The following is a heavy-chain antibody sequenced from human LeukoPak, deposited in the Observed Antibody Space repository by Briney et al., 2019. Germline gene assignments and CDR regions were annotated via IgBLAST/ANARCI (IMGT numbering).Heavy chain of an antibody. CDR1: GGTFSSYA. V-gene: IGHV1-69*06. Sequence: SVKVSCKASGGTFSSYAISWVRQAPGQGLEGMGGIIPIFGTANYAQKFQGRVTITADKSTSTAYMELSSLRSEDTAVYYCARGSSGWVFYYYYYMDVWGKGTTVTVSS. J-gene: IGHJ6*03. CDR2: IIPIFGTA. D-gene: IGHD6-19*01. CDR3: ARGSSGWVFYYYYYMDV.